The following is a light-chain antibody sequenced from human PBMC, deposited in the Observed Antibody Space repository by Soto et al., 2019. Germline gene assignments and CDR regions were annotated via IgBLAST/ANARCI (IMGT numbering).Light chain of an antibody. J-gene: IGKJ3*01. CDR2: HVS. Sequence: EIVMTQSPATLSVSPGEGATLSCRASQSVISNLAWYQQKPGQAPRLVLYHVSTRATGIPDRFSGSGSGTEFTLTIASLQSEDFAVYYCQQFYTWPLTFGPGTKVDIK. V-gene: IGKV3-15*01. CDR1: QSVISN. CDR3: QQFYTWPLT.